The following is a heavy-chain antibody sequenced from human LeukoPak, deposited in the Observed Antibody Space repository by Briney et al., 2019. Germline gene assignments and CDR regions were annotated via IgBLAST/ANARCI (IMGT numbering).Heavy chain of an antibody. CDR1: GGSFSGYY. J-gene: IGHJ3*02. Sequence: PSETLSLTCAVYGGSFSGYYWSWIRQPPGKGLEWIGEINHSGSTNYNPSLKSRVTISVDTSKNQFSLKLSSVTAADTAVYYCARVGSPVGATWGHDAFDIWGQGTMVTVSS. CDR2: INHSGST. V-gene: IGHV4-34*01. CDR3: ARVGSPVGATWGHDAFDI. D-gene: IGHD1-26*01.